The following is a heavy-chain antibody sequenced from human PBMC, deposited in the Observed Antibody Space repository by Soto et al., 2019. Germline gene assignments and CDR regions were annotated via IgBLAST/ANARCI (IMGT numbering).Heavy chain of an antibody. CDR3: ARDSLSDYGDSIFDY. CDR2: ISSSSSII. V-gene: IGHV3-48*02. J-gene: IGHJ4*02. D-gene: IGHD4-17*01. CDR1: GFTFSSYS. Sequence: EVQLVESGGGLVQSGGSLRLSCAASGFTFSSYSMDWVRRAPGKGLEWVSYISSSSSIIYYADSVKGRFTISRDNARNSLYLQMNSLRDEDTAVYYCARDSLSDYGDSIFDYWGQGTLVTVSS.